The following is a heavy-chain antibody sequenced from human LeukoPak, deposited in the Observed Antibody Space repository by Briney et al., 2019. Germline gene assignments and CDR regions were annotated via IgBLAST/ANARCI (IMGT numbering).Heavy chain of an antibody. CDR1: GFAVSRNY. D-gene: IGHD2-15*01. CDR3: AKGWYCSGGSCYSMGYYYGMDV. J-gene: IGHJ6*02. V-gene: IGHV3-53*01. Sequence: GGSLRLSCAASGFAVSRNYMSWVRQAPGKGLEWVSILYSGGDTYYADSVKGRFTISRDSSKNTLYLQMNSLRAEDTAVYYCAKGWYCSGGSCYSMGYYYGMDVWGQGTTVTVSS. CDR2: LYSGGDT.